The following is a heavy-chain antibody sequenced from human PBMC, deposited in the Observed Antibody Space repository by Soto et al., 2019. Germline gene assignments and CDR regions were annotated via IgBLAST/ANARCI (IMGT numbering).Heavy chain of an antibody. CDR1: GDSISSSY. J-gene: IGHJ5*02. Sequence: SETLSLTXSVSGDSISSSYWSSIRQAAERRPEWSGRNHSIGNSHYTPTLRRRVCMSMDTSKKEIYLELTCVTAADTAVDCCVRGVGSVGNHWFDPWGQGTLVTIAS. D-gene: IGHD6-13*01. V-gene: IGHV4-4*07. CDR3: VRGVGSVGNHWFDP. CDR2: NHSIGNS.